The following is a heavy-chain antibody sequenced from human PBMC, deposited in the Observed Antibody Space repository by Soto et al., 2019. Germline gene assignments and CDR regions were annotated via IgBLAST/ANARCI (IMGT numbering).Heavy chain of an antibody. D-gene: IGHD3-22*01. J-gene: IGHJ4*02. V-gene: IGHV3-30*03. CDR1: GFTFSSYA. CDR2: ISYDGSNI. CDR3: ASAFPSPYDISGYLGY. Sequence: QVQLVESGGGVVQPGRSLRLSCAASGFTFSSYAMHWVRQAPGKGLEWVALISYDGSNIYYADSVKGRFTIARDDSKNPLVLQLNSLRTEDTALYFCASAFPSPYDISGYLGYWGLGTVVTVSS.